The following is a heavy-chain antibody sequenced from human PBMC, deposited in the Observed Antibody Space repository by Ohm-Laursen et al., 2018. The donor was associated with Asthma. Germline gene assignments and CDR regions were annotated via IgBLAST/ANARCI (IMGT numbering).Heavy chain of an antibody. D-gene: IGHD2-21*01. J-gene: IGHJ4*02. V-gene: IGHV1-3*01. CDR2: INAGNGNT. CDR1: GYTFTSYA. Sequence: SVKVSCKASGYTFTSYAMHWVRQAPGQRLEWMGWINAGNGNTKYSQKFQGRVTITRDTSASTAYMELSSLRSEDTAVYYCARETAYCGGDCYFWPTTLDYWGQGTLVTVSS. CDR3: ARETAYCGGDCYFWPTTLDY.